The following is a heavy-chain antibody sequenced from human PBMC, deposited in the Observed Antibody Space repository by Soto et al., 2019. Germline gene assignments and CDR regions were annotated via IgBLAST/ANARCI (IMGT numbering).Heavy chain of an antibody. CDR1: GYSFTSYW. D-gene: IGHD1-7*01. J-gene: IGHJ6*02. Sequence: PGESLKISCKGSGYSFTSYWIGWVRQMPGKGLEWMGIIYPGDSDTRYSPSFQGQVTISADKSISTAYLQWSSLKASDTAMYYCARVRLELRWDYYYGMDVWGQGTTVTVSS. V-gene: IGHV5-51*01. CDR3: ARVRLELRWDYYYGMDV. CDR2: IYPGDSDT.